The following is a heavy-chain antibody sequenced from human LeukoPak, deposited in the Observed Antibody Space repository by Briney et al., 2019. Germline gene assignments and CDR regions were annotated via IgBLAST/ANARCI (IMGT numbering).Heavy chain of an antibody. Sequence: SETLSLTCTVSGGSISSYYWSWIRQPPGKGLGWIGYIYNSGSTNYNHSLKSRVTISEDMSNNQFSLKLSSVAAADAAVYYCARALRLWGGNSGIAFDIWGQGTMVTVSS. CDR2: IYNSGST. CDR1: GGSISSYY. CDR3: ARALRLWGGNSGIAFDI. V-gene: IGHV4-59*01. J-gene: IGHJ3*02. D-gene: IGHD4-23*01.